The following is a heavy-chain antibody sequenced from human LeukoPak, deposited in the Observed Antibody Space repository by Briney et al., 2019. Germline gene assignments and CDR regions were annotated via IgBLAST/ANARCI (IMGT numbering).Heavy chain of an antibody. J-gene: IGHJ4*02. V-gene: IGHV3-7*01. CDR2: IKEDGSEK. CDR3: ASFGY. D-gene: IGHD2-2*03. Sequence: PGGSLRLSCAASGLPFSNYWMSWVRQVPGKGLEWVANIKEDGSEKYYLDSVKGRFTISRDNAKNSLYLQMNSLRAEDTALYYCASFGYWGQGTLVTVSS. CDR1: GLPFSNYW.